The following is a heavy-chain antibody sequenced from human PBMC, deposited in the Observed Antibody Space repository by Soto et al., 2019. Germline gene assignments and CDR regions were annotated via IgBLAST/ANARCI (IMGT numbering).Heavy chain of an antibody. CDR2: INHSGST. D-gene: IGHD3-10*01. Sequence: QVQLQQWGAGLLKPSETLSLTCAVYGGSFSGYYWSWIRQPPGKGLEWIGEINHSGSTNYNPSLKSRVTISVDTSKKQFSLKLSSVTAADTAVYYCARGTWVRSAFDIWGQGTMVTVSS. CDR1: GGSFSGYY. CDR3: ARGTWVRSAFDI. J-gene: IGHJ3*02. V-gene: IGHV4-34*01.